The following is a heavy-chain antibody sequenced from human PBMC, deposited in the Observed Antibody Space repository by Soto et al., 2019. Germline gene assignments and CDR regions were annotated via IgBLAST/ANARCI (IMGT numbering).Heavy chain of an antibody. CDR2: SSGSGGRT. CDR1: GFTFSSYA. CDR3: AKHNPRTTGTTYFEY. Sequence: EVQLLESGGGLVQPGGSLRLSCAASGFTFSSYAMSWVRQAPGKGLEWVSVSSGSGGRTYYADSVKGRFTISRDNSKNTLYLQMNSLRAEDTAVYDCAKHNPRTTGTTYFEYCGQGTLVTVSS. V-gene: IGHV3-23*01. J-gene: IGHJ4*02. D-gene: IGHD1-7*01.